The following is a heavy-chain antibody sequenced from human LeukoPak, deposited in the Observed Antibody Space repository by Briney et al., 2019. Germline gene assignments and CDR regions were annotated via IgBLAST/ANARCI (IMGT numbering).Heavy chain of an antibody. Sequence: ASVTVSCTASGYTFTSYAISWVRQAPGQGLEWMGGIIPIFGTANYAQKFQGRVTITADESTSTAYMELSSLRSEDTAVYYCARARSFYYGMDVWGQGTTVTVSS. V-gene: IGHV1-69*13. CDR2: IIPIFGTA. J-gene: IGHJ6*02. CDR3: ARARSFYYGMDV. CDR1: GYTFTSYA.